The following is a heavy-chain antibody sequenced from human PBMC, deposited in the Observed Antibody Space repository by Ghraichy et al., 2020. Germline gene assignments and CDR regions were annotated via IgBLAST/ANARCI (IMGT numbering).Heavy chain of an antibody. CDR2: ISGSGGST. CDR3: AKAVVPPAKTVIHMDV. V-gene: IGHV3-23*01. D-gene: IGHD2-2*01. Sequence: VSAISGSGGSTYSADSVKGRFTISRDNSQNTLYLQMNSLRAEDTAIYYCAKAVVPPAKTVIHMDVWGPWTPVTVSS. J-gene: IGHJ6*02.